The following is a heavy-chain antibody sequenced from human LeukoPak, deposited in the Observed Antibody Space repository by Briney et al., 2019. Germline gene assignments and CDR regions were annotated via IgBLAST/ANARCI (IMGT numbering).Heavy chain of an antibody. CDR3: AKDYDSSGYYFDAFDI. CDR1: GFTFSSYW. J-gene: IGHJ3*02. V-gene: IGHV3-74*01. Sequence: PGGSLRLSCAASGFTFSSYWMHWVRQAPGKGLVWVSRINSDGSSTSYANSVKGRFTISRDNAKNTLYLQMNSLRAEDTAVYYCAKDYDSSGYYFDAFDIWGQGTMVTVSS. D-gene: IGHD3-22*01. CDR2: INSDGSST.